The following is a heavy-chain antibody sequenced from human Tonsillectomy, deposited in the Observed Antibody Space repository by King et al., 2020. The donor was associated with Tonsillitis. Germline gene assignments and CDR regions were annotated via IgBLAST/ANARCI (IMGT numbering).Heavy chain of an antibody. J-gene: IGHJ4*02. CDR1: GFTFSSYE. CDR2: ISSSGSII. D-gene: IGHD6-19*01. V-gene: IGHV3-48*03. CDR3: ARGSRQWLVLYY. Sequence: VQLVESGGNLVQPGGSLRLSCAASGFTFSSYEMNWVRQAPGKGLEWISYISSSGSIINYADSVKGRFTISRDNAKNSLYLQMNSLRVEDTAVYYCARGSRQWLVLYYWGQGTLVTVSS.